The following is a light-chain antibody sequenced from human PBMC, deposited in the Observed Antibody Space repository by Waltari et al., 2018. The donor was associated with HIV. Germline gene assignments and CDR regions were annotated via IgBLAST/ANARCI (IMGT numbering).Light chain of an antibody. V-gene: IGLV1-44*01. CDR3: QTWGTGIQV. CDR1: SSNIGRNT. Sequence: QSVLTQPPSASGPPGQRVTMSCSGSSSNIGRNTVNWYQQLPGTAPKLLIFSDTQRPSGVPDRFSGSKSGTSASLAISGLQSEDEADYYCQTWGTGIQVFGGGTKLTVL. J-gene: IGLJ3*02. CDR2: SDT.